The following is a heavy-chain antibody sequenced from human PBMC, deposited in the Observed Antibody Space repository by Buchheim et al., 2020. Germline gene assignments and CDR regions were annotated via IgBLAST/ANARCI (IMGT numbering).Heavy chain of an antibody. CDR2: ITYSGSA. D-gene: IGHD1-26*01. Sequence: QVHLQQWGAGLLKPSETLSLTCAVYGGSFSGYYWTWIRQPPGKGLEWIGEITYSGSANYNPSLKSRVTISIDTSKNQFSLKMTSVTAADTALYYCARLTIVGVYGVTHYNWFDSWGQGTL. CDR1: GGSFSGYY. V-gene: IGHV4-34*02. CDR3: ARLTIVGVYGVTHYNWFDS. J-gene: IGHJ5*01.